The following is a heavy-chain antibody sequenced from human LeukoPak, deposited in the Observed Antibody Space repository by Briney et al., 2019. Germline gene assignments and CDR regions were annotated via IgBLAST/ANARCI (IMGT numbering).Heavy chain of an antibody. D-gene: IGHD3-9*01. CDR2: ISGSGGST. CDR1: GFTFSSYA. Sequence: GGSLRLSCAASGFTFSSYAMSWVRQAPGKGLEWVSAISGSGGSTYYADSVKGRFTISRDNSKNTLYLQMNSLRAEDTAVYYCANPRVEYDIIPLDYWGQGTLVTVSS. V-gene: IGHV3-23*01. CDR3: ANPRVEYDIIPLDY. J-gene: IGHJ4*02.